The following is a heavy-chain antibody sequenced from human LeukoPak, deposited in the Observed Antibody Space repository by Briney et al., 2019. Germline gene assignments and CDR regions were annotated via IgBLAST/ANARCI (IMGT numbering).Heavy chain of an antibody. CDR1: GYTFTSYG. V-gene: IGHV1-18*01. J-gene: IGHJ4*02. CDR3: ARSIRTPGTLVVQAGRPFDY. CDR2: ISAYNGNT. Sequence: GASVKVSCKASGYTFTSYGISWVRQAPGQGLEWMGWISAYNGNTNYAQKLQGRVTMTTDTSTSTAYMELRSLRSDDTAVYYCARSIRTPGTLVVQAGRPFDYWGQGTLVTVSS. D-gene: IGHD1-14*01.